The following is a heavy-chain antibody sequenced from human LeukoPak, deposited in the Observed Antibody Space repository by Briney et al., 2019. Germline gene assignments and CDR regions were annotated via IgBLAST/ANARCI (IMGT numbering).Heavy chain of an antibody. CDR3: EKDPSLFVDSGPGY. V-gene: IGHV3-30*18. D-gene: IGHD2-15*01. CDR1: GVTFSSYG. Sequence: GGSLRLSCAASGVTFSSYGMDWVRQAPGKGLEWVSVISYDGSNKYCADSVKGRFTISRDNSKNTLYLQMNSLRAEDTAVYYCEKDPSLFVDSGPGYWGQGTLVTVSS. J-gene: IGHJ4*02. CDR2: ISYDGSNK.